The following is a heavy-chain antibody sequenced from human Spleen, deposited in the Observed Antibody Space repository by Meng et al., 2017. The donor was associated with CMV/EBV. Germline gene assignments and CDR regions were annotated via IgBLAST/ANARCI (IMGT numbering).Heavy chain of an antibody. CDR3: AKDGRFGGLIFVDY. J-gene: IGHJ4*02. D-gene: IGHD3-16*01. CDR1: GFTFSSYA. CDR2: ISYDGSNK. V-gene: IGHV3-30-3*01. Sequence: GESLKISCAASGFTFSSYAMHWVRQAPGKGLEWVAVISYDGSNKYYADSVKGRFTISRDNSKNTVDLQMNSLRDEDTAVYYCAKDGRFGGLIFVDYWGQGTLVTVSS.